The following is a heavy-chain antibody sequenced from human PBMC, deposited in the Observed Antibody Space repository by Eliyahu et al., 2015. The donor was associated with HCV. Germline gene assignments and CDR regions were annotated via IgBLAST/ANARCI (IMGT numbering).Heavy chain of an antibody. CDR2: XNHSGST. CDR3: ARGGGYCSGGSCRRFDY. CDR1: GGSFXGSY. Sequence: QVQLQQWGAGLLKPSETLSLTCAVYGGSFXGSYWSWIRXPPGKGLEWIGEXNHSGSTNYNPSLKSRVTISVDTSKNQFSLKLSSVTAADTAVYYCARGGGYCSGGSCRRFDYWGQGTLVTVSS. J-gene: IGHJ4*02. D-gene: IGHD2-15*01. V-gene: IGHV4-34*01.